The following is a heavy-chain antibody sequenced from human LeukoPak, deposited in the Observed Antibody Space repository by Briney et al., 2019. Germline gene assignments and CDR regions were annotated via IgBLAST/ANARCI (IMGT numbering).Heavy chain of an antibody. CDR1: GDSISTYY. D-gene: IGHD2-2*01. Sequence: SETLSLTCTVSGDSISTYYWSWLRQAAGKGLEWIGRIHASETTNYNPSLKSRVTMSVDTSENQFSLKMSSVTAADTAVYYCARYPASTRGFDSWGQGTLVTVS. CDR2: IHASETT. V-gene: IGHV4-4*07. CDR3: ARYPASTRGFDS. J-gene: IGHJ4*02.